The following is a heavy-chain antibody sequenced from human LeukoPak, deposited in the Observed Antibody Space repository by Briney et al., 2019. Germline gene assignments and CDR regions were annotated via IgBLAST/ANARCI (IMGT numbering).Heavy chain of an antibody. Sequence: GGSLRLSCAASGFTFSSYAMSWVRQAPGKGLKWVSAISGSGGSTYYADSVKGRFTISRDNSKNTLYPQMNSLRAEDTAVYYCAKDGYAMIVVASPDYWGQGTLVTVSS. CDR3: AKDGYAMIVVASPDY. V-gene: IGHV3-23*01. D-gene: IGHD3-22*01. CDR1: GFTFSSYA. J-gene: IGHJ4*02. CDR2: ISGSGGST.